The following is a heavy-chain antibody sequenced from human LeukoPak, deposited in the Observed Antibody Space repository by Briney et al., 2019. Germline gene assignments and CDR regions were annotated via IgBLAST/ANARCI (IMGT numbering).Heavy chain of an antibody. D-gene: IGHD3-10*01. CDR2: ISGSGGST. CDR3: AKDLRREVRGALDY. V-gene: IGHV3-23*01. J-gene: IGHJ4*02. Sequence: GGSLRLSCAASGFTFSSYAMSWVRQAPGKGLEWVSAISGSGGSTYYADSVKGRLTISRDNSKNTLYLQMNSLRAEDTAVYYCAKDLRREVRGALDYWGQGTLVAVSS. CDR1: GFTFSSYA.